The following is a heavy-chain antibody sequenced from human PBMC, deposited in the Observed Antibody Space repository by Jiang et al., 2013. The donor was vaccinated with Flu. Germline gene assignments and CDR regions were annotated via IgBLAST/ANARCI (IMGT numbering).Heavy chain of an antibody. Sequence: LVKPTQTLTLTCTFSGFSLSTSGVGVGWIRRPPGKALEWLALIYWNDDKRYSPSLKSRLTITKDSSKSQVVLSMTNMDPVDTGTYYCVHSGDYYDSSGYPLAAFDIWGQGTMVTVSS. CDR2: IYWNDDK. CDR1: GFSLSTSGVG. CDR3: VHSGDYYDSSGYPLAAFDI. J-gene: IGHJ3*02. D-gene: IGHD3-22*01. V-gene: IGHV2-5*01.